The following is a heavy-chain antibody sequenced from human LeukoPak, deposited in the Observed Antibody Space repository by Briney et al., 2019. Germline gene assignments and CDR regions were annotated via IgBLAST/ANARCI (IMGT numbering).Heavy chain of an antibody. Sequence: SETLSLTCTVSGGSISSSSYYWSWIRQPPGKGLEWIGYIYYSGSTNYNPSLKSRVTISVDTSKNQFSLKLSSVTAADTAVYYYASKPPNCGCECQFEGYYYYYMYVWRKPTKVTLPS. CDR1: GGSISSSSYY. CDR2: IYYSGST. V-gene: IGHV4-61*01. D-gene: IGHD2-21*01. CDR3: ASKPPNCGCECQFEGYYYYYMYV. J-gene: IGHJ6*03.